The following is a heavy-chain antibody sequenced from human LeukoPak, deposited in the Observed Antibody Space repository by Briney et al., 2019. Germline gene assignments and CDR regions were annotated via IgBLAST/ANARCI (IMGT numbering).Heavy chain of an antibody. D-gene: IGHD1-26*01. CDR2: IHYSGST. CDR1: GGSISSSSYY. CDR3: ARHTWELSPFEY. Sequence: SETLSLTCTVSGGSISSSSYYWGWIRQPPGKGLEWIGTIHYSGSTNHNPSLKSRVTISVDTSKNQFSLKLSSVTAADTAMYYCARHTWELSPFEYWGQGTLVTVSS. J-gene: IGHJ4*02. V-gene: IGHV4-39*01.